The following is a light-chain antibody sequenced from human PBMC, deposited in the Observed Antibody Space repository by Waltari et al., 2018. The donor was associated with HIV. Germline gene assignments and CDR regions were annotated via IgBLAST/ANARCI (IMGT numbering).Light chain of an antibody. CDR1: QGVSSY. CDR3: QQYYTYPWT. V-gene: IGKV1-8*01. Sequence: AIRMTQSPSSFSASTGDRVTISCRASQGVSSYLAWYQQKPGKAPKLLIYGASTLQSGVPSRFSGSGSGTNITLTISCLQSEDFATYFCQQYYTYPWTFGQGTKVEIK. CDR2: GAS. J-gene: IGKJ1*01.